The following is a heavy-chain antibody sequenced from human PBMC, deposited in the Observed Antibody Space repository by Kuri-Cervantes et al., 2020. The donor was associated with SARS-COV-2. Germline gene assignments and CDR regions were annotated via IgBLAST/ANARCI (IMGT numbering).Heavy chain of an antibody. V-gene: IGHV4-61*05. J-gene: IGHJ4*02. D-gene: IGHD1-26*01. CDR1: GGSISSSSYY. CDR3: ATTGEWELHLYYFDY. CDR2: IYYSGST. Sequence: GSLRLSCTVSGGSISSSSYYWGWIRQPPGKGLEWIGYIYYSGSTNYNPSLKSRVTISVDTSKNQFSLKLSSVTAADTAVYYCATTGEWELHLYYFDYWGQGTLVTVSS.